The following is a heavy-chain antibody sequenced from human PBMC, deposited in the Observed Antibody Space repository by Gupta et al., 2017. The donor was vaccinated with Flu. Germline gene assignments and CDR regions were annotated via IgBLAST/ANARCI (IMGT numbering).Heavy chain of an antibody. CDR2: IYYTGNT. CDR3: AKTALATARYTWFDS. Sequence: WTWLRQHPGKGLEFIGFIYYTGNTYYNPPLKSRLNISVDTSKNEFSLKLTSVTAADTAVYYCAKTALATARYTWFDSWGQGTLVAVSS. J-gene: IGHJ5*01. V-gene: IGHV4-31*02. D-gene: IGHD1-1*01.